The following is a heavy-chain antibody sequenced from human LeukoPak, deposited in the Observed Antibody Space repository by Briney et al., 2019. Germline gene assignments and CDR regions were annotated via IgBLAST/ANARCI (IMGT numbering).Heavy chain of an antibody. J-gene: IGHJ4*02. V-gene: IGHV3-7*01. D-gene: IGHD6-13*01. Sequence: PGGSLRLSCAASGFTFSSYWMSWVRQAPGKGLEWVANIKQDGSEKYYVGSVKGRFTISRDNAKNSLYLQMNSLRAEDTAVYYCARDSIPRIAAAAQDYWGQGTLVTVSS. CDR3: ARDSIPRIAAAAQDY. CDR2: IKQDGSEK. CDR1: GFTFSSYW.